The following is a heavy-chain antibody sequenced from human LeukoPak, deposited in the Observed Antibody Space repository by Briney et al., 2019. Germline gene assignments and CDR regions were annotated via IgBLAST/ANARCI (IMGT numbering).Heavy chain of an antibody. Sequence: PSETLSLTCAVYGGSFSGYYWSWIRQPPGKGLEWIGEINHSGSTNYSPSLKSRVTISVDTSKNQFSLKLSSVTAADTAVYYCARKAAVAGFDYWGQGTLVTVSS. D-gene: IGHD6-19*01. CDR2: INHSGST. CDR1: GGSFSGYY. J-gene: IGHJ4*02. V-gene: IGHV4-34*01. CDR3: ARKAAVAGFDY.